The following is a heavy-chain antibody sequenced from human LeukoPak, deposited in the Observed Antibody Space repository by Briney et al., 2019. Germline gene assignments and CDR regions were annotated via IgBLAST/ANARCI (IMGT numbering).Heavy chain of an antibody. D-gene: IGHD2/OR15-2a*01. CDR2: ISPGSGTI. V-gene: IGHV3-48*04. CDR1: GFSFSRRG. J-gene: IGHJ6*03. Sequence: RPGGSLRLSCATSGFSFSRRGMNWVRHPPGKGLEWVSYISPGSGTIYYAESVKGRFTVSRDDAKNSLYLQMNTLRAEDTAVYYCARIDGSTVYTYYMDLWGKGTTVTVAS. CDR3: ARIDGSTVYTYYMDL.